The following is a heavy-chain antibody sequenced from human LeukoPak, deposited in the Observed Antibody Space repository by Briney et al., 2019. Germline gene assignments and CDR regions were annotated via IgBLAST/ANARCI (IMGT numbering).Heavy chain of an antibody. CDR2: IYTSGST. V-gene: IGHV4-4*07. J-gene: IGHJ6*03. D-gene: IGHD6-6*01. CDR1: GGSISSYY. CDR3: ARDCKETPYSSSRVDYYYYYMDV. Sequence: KPSETLSLTCTVSGGSISSYYWSWIRQPAGKGLEWIGRIYTSGSTNYNPSLKSRVTMSVDTSKNQFSLKLSSVTAADTAVYYCARDCKETPYSSSRVDYYYYYMDVWGEATTVTVSS.